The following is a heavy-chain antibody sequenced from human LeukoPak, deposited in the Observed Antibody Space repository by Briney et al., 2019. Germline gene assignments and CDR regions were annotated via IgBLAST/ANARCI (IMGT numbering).Heavy chain of an antibody. CDR3: TRHKGYDFWSGYSGEFDY. V-gene: IGHV3-73*01. Sequence: GGSLRLSCAASGFTFSGSAMHWVRQASGKGLEWVGRIRSKANSYATAYAASVKGRFTISRDDSKNTAYLQMNSLKTEDTAVYCCTRHKGYDFWSGYSGEFDYWGQGTLVTVSS. J-gene: IGHJ4*02. CDR1: GFTFSGSA. CDR2: IRSKANSYAT. D-gene: IGHD3-3*01.